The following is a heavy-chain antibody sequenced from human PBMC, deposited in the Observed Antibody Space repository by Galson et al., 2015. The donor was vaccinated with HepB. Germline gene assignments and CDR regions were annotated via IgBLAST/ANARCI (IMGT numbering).Heavy chain of an antibody. CDR2: ISAYNGNT. V-gene: IGHV1-18*01. J-gene: IGHJ6*02. D-gene: IGHD3-10*01. Sequence: SVKVSCKASGYTFTSYGISWVRQAPGQGLEWMGWISAYNGNTNYAQKLQGRVTMTTDTSTSTAYMELRSLRSDDTAVYYCAREHGSGSYYNGPPYYYYYYGMDVWGQGTTVTVSS. CDR3: AREHGSGSYYNGPPYYYYYYGMDV. CDR1: GYTFTSYG.